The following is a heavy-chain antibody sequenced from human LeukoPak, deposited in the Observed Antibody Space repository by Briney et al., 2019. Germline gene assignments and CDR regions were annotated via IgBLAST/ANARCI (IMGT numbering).Heavy chain of an antibody. J-gene: IGHJ4*02. CDR1: GGSISSGGYY. CDR3: ARDPRYSYGSSFDY. D-gene: IGHD5-18*01. V-gene: IGHV4-30-2*01. Sequence: SETLSLTCTVSGGSISSGGYYWSWIRQPPGKGQEWIGYIYHSGSTYYNPSLKSRVTISVDRSKNQFSLKLSSVTAADTAVYYCARDPRYSYGSSFDYWGQGTLVTVSS. CDR2: IYHSGST.